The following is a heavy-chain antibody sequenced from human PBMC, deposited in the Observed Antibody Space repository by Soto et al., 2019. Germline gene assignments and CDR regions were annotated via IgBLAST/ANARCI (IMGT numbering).Heavy chain of an antibody. CDR1: GGTFSSYA. V-gene: IGHV1-69*13. J-gene: IGHJ6*02. D-gene: IGHD3-22*01. CDR2: IIPIFGTA. Sequence: SVKVSCKASGGTFSSYAISWVRQTPGQGLEWMGGIIPIFGTANYAQKFQGRVTITADESTSTAYMELSSLRSEDTAVYYCARSVRGDYYDSSGYYNYYYYYGMDVWGQGTTVTVSS. CDR3: ARSVRGDYYDSSGYYNYYYYYGMDV.